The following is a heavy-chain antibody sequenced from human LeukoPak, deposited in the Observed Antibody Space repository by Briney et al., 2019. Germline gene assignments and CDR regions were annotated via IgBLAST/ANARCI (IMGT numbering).Heavy chain of an antibody. V-gene: IGHV3-21*01. J-gene: IGHJ4*02. CDR3: ARDTAWYYGSGSYSERKDY. D-gene: IGHD3-10*01. CDR1: GFTFSSYS. Sequence: GGSLRLSCAASGFTFSSYSMNWVRQAPGKGLEWVSSISSSSSYIYYADSVKGRFTISRDNAKNSLYLQMNSLRAEDTAVYYCARDTAWYYGSGSYSERKDYWGQGALVTVSS. CDR2: ISSSSSYI.